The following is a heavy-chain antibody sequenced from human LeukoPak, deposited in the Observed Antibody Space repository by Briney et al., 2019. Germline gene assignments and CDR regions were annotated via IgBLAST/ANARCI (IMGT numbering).Heavy chain of an antibody. CDR3: ARDRSGAGTIFDY. CDR1: GFTFSSYG. CDR2: IRYDGSNK. J-gene: IGHJ4*02. Sequence: GGSLRLSCSASGFTFSSYGMHWVRQAPGKGLEWVAFIRYDGSNKYYADSVKGRFTISRDNSKNTLYLQMNSLRAEDTAVYYCARDRSGAGTIFDYWGQGTLVTVSS. V-gene: IGHV3-30*02. D-gene: IGHD6-13*01.